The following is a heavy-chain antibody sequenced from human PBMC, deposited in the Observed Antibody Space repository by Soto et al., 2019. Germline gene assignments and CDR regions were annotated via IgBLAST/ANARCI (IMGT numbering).Heavy chain of an antibody. D-gene: IGHD2-2*01. Sequence: QMQLQESGPGLVQPSQTLSLSCTVSGGSINGGGYYWNWIRQLPGKGLEWIGYMYYNGNTYYNPSLQSRATISFGTSHDQFSLRLTSVTAADTAVYFCARDGAYCSSIGCQNPFDHWGQGTLVTVSS. V-gene: IGHV4-31*03. CDR1: GGSINGGGYY. CDR3: ARDGAYCSSIGCQNPFDH. CDR2: MYYNGNT. J-gene: IGHJ4*02.